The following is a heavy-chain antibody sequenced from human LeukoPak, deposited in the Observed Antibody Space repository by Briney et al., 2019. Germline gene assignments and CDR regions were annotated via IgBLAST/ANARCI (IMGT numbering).Heavy chain of an antibody. J-gene: IGHJ4*02. CDR2: LSGDADAT. D-gene: IGHD4-17*01. Sequence: GGSLRLSCAASGFTFSHYAMNWVRQAPGKGLEWVAALSGDADATYYADPVKGRFIISRDSAKNTVYLQMNSLRAEDTAVYYCARVGEHYGDYVDFDYWGQGTLVTVSS. CDR3: ARVGEHYGDYVDFDY. V-gene: IGHV3-23*01. CDR1: GFTFSHYA.